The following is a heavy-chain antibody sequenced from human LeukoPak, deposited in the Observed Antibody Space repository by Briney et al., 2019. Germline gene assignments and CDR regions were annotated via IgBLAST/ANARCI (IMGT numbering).Heavy chain of an antibody. Sequence: SETLSLICTTSGVSISRFYWSWVRQPPGKGLEWIGNIYNGVPTFFNPSLKSRVTISVDTPKRQFSLQLASVTAADTAVYYCVQTTGWPGFDYRGQGILVTVSS. CDR3: VQTTGWPGFDY. J-gene: IGHJ4*02. V-gene: IGHV4-4*09. CDR1: GVSISRFY. CDR2: IYNGVPT. D-gene: IGHD6-19*01.